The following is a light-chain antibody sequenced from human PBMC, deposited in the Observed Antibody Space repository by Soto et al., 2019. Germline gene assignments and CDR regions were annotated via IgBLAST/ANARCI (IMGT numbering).Light chain of an antibody. CDR2: EGG. J-gene: IGLJ2*01. CDR1: SNTVGTYNL. V-gene: IGLV2-23*01. Sequence: QSALTQPASVSGSPGQSITISCTATSNTVGTYNLVSWFQQHPGKAPKLMIYEGGKRPSGVSNRFSGSKSGNTASLTISGLQAEDEADYYCCLYVGSSTSIFGGGTKLTVL. CDR3: CLYVGSSTSI.